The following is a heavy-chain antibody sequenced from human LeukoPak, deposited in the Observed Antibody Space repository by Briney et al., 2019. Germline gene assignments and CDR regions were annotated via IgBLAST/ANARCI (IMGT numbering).Heavy chain of an antibody. J-gene: IGHJ6*02. D-gene: IGHD3-22*01. CDR3: AREFSTYYYDSSYV. CDR1: GFTFSSYG. CDR2: IRYDGSNK. V-gene: IGHV3-30*02. Sequence: GGSLRLSCAASGFTFSSYGMHWVRQAPGKGLECVAFIRYDGSNKYYADSVKGRFTISRDNSKNTLYLQMNCLRAEDTAVYYCAREFSTYYYDSSYVWGQGTTVTVSS.